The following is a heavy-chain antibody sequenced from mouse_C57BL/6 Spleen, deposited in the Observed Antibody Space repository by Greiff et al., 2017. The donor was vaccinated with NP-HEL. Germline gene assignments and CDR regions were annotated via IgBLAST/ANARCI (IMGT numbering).Heavy chain of an antibody. Sequence: VQLQQPGAELVKPGASVKLSCKASGYTFTSYWMQWVKQRPGQGLEWIGEIDPSDSYTNYNQKFKGKATLTVDTSSSTAYMQLSSLTSEDSAVDYCARRGNGNYDFDYWGQGTTRTVSS. CDR2: IDPSDSYT. J-gene: IGHJ2*01. D-gene: IGHD2-1*01. CDR3: ARRGNGNYDFDY. CDR1: GYTFTSYW. V-gene: IGHV1-50*01.